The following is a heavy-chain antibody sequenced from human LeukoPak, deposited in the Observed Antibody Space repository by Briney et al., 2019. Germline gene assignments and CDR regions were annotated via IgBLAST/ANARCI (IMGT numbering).Heavy chain of an antibody. CDR2: IRSKAYGGTT. D-gene: IGHD3-10*01. V-gene: IGHV3-49*03. CDR1: GFTFGDYA. Sequence: GGSLRLSCTASGFTFGDYAMSWFRQAPGKGLEWVGFIRSKAYGGTTEYAASVKGRFTISRDDSKSIAYLQMNSLKTEDTAVYYCTRDSPTGDYYYYGMDVWGQGTTVTVSS. CDR3: TRDSPTGDYYYYGMDV. J-gene: IGHJ6*02.